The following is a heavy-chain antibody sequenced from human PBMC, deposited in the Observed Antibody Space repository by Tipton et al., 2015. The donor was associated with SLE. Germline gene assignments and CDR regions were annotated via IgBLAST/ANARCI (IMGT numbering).Heavy chain of an antibody. D-gene: IGHD3-16*01. V-gene: IGHV4-59*01. CDR2: IYHTGST. J-gene: IGHJ5*02. CDR1: GDPITNFY. Sequence: LRLSCTVSGDPITNFYWGWIRQPPGKGPECIGYIYHTGSTRLNPSPESRVTMSVDTSKNQFSLKLSSVTAADTAIYYCARDRFGYNFFDPWGQGTLVTVSS. CDR3: ARDRFGYNFFDP.